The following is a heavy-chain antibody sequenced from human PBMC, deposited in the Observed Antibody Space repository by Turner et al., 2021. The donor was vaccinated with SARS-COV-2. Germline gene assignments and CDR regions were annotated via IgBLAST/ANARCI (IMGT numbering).Heavy chain of an antibody. D-gene: IGHD3-16*01. V-gene: IGHV4-4*07. Sequence: QVQLQEPGPGLVKPSATMSLTCTVSGGSISSYFWSWIRQPAGKGLEWIGRIHSSGIINYNPSLKSRVTMSVDTSKNQVSLRLSSVTAADTAVYFCARANEDLTRALDVWGKGTMVTVSA. J-gene: IGHJ3*01. CDR3: ARANEDLTRALDV. CDR1: GGSISSYF. CDR2: IHSSGII.